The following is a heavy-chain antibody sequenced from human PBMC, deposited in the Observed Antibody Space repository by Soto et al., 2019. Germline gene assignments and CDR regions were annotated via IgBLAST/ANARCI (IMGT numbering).Heavy chain of an antibody. Sequence: GSLRLSCAASGFPFSIYWMNWVRQAPGKGLEWVANINQDGSETYYVDSVKGRFTISRDNAKNSLYLQMNRLRAEDTAVYYCVRDVEKRGNFDFWIGSLYWGQGTLVTVSS. D-gene: IGHD3-3*01. CDR1: GFPFSIYW. CDR2: INQDGSET. V-gene: IGHV3-7*01. CDR3: VRDVEKRGNFDFWIGSLY. J-gene: IGHJ4*02.